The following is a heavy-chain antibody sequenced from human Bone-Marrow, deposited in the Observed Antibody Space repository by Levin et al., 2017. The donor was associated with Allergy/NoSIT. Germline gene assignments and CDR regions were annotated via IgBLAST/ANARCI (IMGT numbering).Heavy chain of an antibody. CDR1: GFAFNNYG. D-gene: IGHD6-19*01. CDR3: AKDRPYRSAWVRGYFQY. V-gene: IGHV3-30*18. CDR2: ISYDGNNK. Sequence: GGSLRLSCAAAGFAFNNYGMHWVRQAPGKGLEWVATISYDGNNKDYADSVKGRFTISRDNSKNTLYLQITSLRSEDTAVYFCAKDRPYRSAWVRGYFQYWGQGTLVTVSS. J-gene: IGHJ1*01.